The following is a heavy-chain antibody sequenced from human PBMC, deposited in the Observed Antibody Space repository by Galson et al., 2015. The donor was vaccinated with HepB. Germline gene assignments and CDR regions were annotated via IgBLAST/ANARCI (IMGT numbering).Heavy chain of an antibody. CDR2: ISGSGSTI. Sequence: SLRLSCAASGFSLSSYEMNWVRQAPGKGLEWVSYISGSGSTIYYANSVKGRFTISRDNAKNSVYLQMNRLRAEDTAVYYCAKDGTGPRFGELFCKWGQGTLVTVSS. CDR1: GFSLSSYE. D-gene: IGHD3-16*01. V-gene: IGHV3-48*03. J-gene: IGHJ4*02. CDR3: AKDGTGPRFGELFCK.